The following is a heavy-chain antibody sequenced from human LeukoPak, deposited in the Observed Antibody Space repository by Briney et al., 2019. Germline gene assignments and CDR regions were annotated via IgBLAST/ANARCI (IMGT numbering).Heavy chain of an antibody. J-gene: IGHJ6*03. D-gene: IGHD3-3*01. V-gene: IGHV3-23*01. Sequence: GGSLRLSCAASGFTFSSYAMSWVRQAPGKGLEWVSAISGSGGSTYYADSVKGRFTISRDNSKNTLYLQMNSLRAEDTAVYYCAKAIRSGYCGYYYYYMDVWGKGTTVTVSS. CDR2: ISGSGGST. CDR1: GFTFSSYA. CDR3: AKAIRSGYCGYYYYYMDV.